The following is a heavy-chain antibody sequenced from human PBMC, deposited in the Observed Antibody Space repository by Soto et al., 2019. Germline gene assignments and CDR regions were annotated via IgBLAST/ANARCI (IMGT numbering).Heavy chain of an antibody. J-gene: IGHJ4*02. D-gene: IGHD2-15*01. CDR2: ISYSGST. Sequence: QVQLQESGPGLVKPSQTLSLTCTVSGGSISSGNYYWSWIRQPPGKGLEWIGFISYSGSTYYSTSLRRLVTISVDTSRGQFSLNLSFVTAADTAVYYCATMGTPATGLYFFDYWGQGSLVTVSS. CDR3: ATMGTPATGLYFFDY. CDR1: GGSISSGNYY. V-gene: IGHV4-30-4*01.